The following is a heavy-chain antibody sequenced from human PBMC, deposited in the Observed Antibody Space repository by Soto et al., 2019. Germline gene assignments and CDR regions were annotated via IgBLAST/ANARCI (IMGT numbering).Heavy chain of an antibody. V-gene: IGHV3-30*18. CDR1: GFTFSSYG. J-gene: IGHJ6*02. D-gene: IGHD4-4*01. CDR3: AKVGGGTTVRNYYYGMDG. Sequence: GGPLILSCAASGFTFSSYGMHWVRKAPGKGLEWVAVISYDGSNKYYADSVKGRFTISRDNSKNTLYLQMNSLRAEDTAVYYCAKVGGGTTVRNYYYGMDGWGQGTTVTVS. CDR2: ISYDGSNK.